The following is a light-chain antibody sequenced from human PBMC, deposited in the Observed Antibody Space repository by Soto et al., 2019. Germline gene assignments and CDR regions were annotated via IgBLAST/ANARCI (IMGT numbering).Light chain of an antibody. J-gene: IGLJ1*01. V-gene: IGLV2-8*01. CDR1: SSDVGGYNY. Sequence: QSALTQPPSASGSPGQSVAISCTGTSSDVGGYNYVSWYQQHPGKAPKLMIYEISKRPSGVPDRFSGSKSGNTASLTVSGLQAEDEADYYCSSYEGTLIVFGTGTKVTAL. CDR3: SSYEGTLIV. CDR2: EIS.